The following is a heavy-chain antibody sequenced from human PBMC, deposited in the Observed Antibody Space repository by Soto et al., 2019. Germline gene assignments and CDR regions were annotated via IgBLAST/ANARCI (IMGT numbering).Heavy chain of an antibody. V-gene: IGHV3-33*01. CDR3: ARDELLPEWSGTTRFDY. D-gene: IGHD1-1*01. J-gene: IGHJ4*02. CDR1: GFTFSSYG. Sequence: QVQLVESGGGVVQPGRSLRLSCAASGFTFSSYGMHWVRQAPGKGLEWVAVIWYDGSNKYYADSVKGRFTISRDNSKNTLALQKHSLRAGDTAVYYCARDELLPEWSGTTRFDYWGQGTLVTVSS. CDR2: IWYDGSNK.